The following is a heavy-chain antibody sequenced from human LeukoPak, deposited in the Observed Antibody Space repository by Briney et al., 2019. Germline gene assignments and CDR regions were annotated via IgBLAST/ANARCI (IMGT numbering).Heavy chain of an antibody. CDR1: GFTFSSYS. V-gene: IGHV3-21*01. J-gene: IGHJ4*02. Sequence: GGSLRLSCAASGFTFSSYSMNWVRQAPGKGLEWVSSISSSSSYIYYADSVKGRFTISRDNAKNSLYLRMNSLRAEDTAVYYCARGISAVAMVRGVISDYWGQGTLVTVSS. CDR2: ISSSSSYI. D-gene: IGHD3-10*01. CDR3: ARGISAVAMVRGVISDY.